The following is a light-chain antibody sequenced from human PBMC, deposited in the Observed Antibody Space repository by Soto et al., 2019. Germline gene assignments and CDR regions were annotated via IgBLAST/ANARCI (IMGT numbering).Light chain of an antibody. CDR3: QQYNSYSTWT. J-gene: IGKJ1*01. Sequence: DIQVTQSPSSLSASVGDRVTITRRASQSISSYLNWYQQKPGKAPKLLIYAASSLQSGVPSRFSGSGSGTEFTLTISSLQPDDFATYYCQQYNSYSTWTFGQGTKVDIK. V-gene: IGKV1-5*01. CDR2: AAS. CDR1: QSISSY.